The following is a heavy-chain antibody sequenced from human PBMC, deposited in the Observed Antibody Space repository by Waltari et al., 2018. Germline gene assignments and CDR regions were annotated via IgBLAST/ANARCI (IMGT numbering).Heavy chain of an antibody. J-gene: IGHJ5*02. D-gene: IGHD3-10*01. V-gene: IGHV3-7*01. CDR1: GFGFRSYW. CDR3: ARGVASMIRGVVDWFDP. Sequence: EVQLVESGGGLVQPGGSLRLSCAASGFGFRSYWMSWVRRAPGKGLEWVANINQDGSEKHYVDSVKGRFTVSRDNAKSSLYLQMNSLRADDTAVYYCARGVASMIRGVVDWFDPWGQGTLVTVSS. CDR2: INQDGSEK.